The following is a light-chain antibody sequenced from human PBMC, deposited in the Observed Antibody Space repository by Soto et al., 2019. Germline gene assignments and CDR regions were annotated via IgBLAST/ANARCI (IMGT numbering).Light chain of an antibody. CDR1: QSISSY. CDR2: AAS. V-gene: IGKV1-39*01. J-gene: IGKJ4*01. CDR3: QQSYSTPPV. Sequence: DLQMTQSPSSLSASVGDRVTITCRASQSISSYLNWYQQKPGKAPKLLIYAASSLQSGVPSRFSGSASGTDFTLTTSSLQPEDFATYYCQQSYSTPPVFGGGTKVEIK.